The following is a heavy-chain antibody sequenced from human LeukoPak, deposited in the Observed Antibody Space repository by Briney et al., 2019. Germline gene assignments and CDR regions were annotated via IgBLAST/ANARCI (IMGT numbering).Heavy chain of an antibody. V-gene: IGHV3-7*01. CDR2: IKQDGNDK. D-gene: IGHD1-7*01. CDR1: GFAFSSYW. CDR3: AYLNSHAFDI. J-gene: IGHJ3*02. Sequence: GGSLRLSCAASGFAFSSYWMTWVRQAPGKGLEWVANIKQDGNDKNYVDFVKGRFTISKDNAKNSLYLQMNSLRAEDAAVYYCAYLNSHAFDIWGQGTMVTVSS.